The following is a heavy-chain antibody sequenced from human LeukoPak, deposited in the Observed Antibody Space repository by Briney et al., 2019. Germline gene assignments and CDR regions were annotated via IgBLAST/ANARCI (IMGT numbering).Heavy chain of an antibody. D-gene: IGHD3-3*01. CDR2: ISGSGGST. Sequence: GGSLRLSCAASGFTFSSYAMSWVRQAPGKGLEWVSAISGSGGSTYYADSVKGRFTISRDNSKNTLYLQMNSLRAEDTAVYYCAKDPLITIFGVVITPDYWGQGTLVTVSS. V-gene: IGHV3-23*01. CDR1: GFTFSSYA. J-gene: IGHJ4*02. CDR3: AKDPLITIFGVVITPDY.